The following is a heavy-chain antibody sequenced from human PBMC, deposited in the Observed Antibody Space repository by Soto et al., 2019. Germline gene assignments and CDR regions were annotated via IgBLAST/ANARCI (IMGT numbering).Heavy chain of an antibody. Sequence: EVQLVESGGGLVKPGGSLRLSCAASGFTFSSYSVNWVRQAPGKGLEWVSSISRSSSYIYYADSVKGRFTISRDNAKNSLYLQMNSLRAEDTAVYYCARDLHDYVSFRFDPWGQGTLVTVSS. CDR2: ISRSSSYI. D-gene: IGHD3-16*01. CDR1: GFTFSSYS. J-gene: IGHJ5*02. V-gene: IGHV3-21*01. CDR3: ARDLHDYVSFRFDP.